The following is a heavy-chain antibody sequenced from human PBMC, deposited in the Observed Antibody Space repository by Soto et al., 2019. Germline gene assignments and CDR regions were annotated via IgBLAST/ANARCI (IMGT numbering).Heavy chain of an antibody. V-gene: IGHV4-59*01. CDR3: ARAPSGGGYAPQGYDY. CDR1: GGSISSYY. CDR2: IYYSGST. D-gene: IGHD2-15*01. J-gene: IGHJ4*02. Sequence: SETLSLTCTVSGGSISSYYWSWIRQPPGKGLEWIGYIYYSGSTNYNPSLKSRVTISVDTSKNQFSLKLSSVTAADTAVYYCARAPSGGGYAPQGYDYWGQGTLVTVSS.